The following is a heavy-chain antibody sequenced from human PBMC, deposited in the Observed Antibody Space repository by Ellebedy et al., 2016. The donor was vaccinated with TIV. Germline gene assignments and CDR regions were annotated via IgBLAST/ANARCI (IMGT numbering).Heavy chain of an antibody. CDR2: INHSGST. D-gene: IGHD5-12*01. Sequence: SETLSLTCAVYGGSFSGYYWSWIRQPPGKGLEWIGEINHSGSTNYNPSLKSRVTISVDMSKNQFSLKLSSVTAADTAVYYCARDNSGYEGTAFDIWGQGTMVTVSS. CDR1: GGSFSGYY. V-gene: IGHV4-34*01. J-gene: IGHJ3*02. CDR3: ARDNSGYEGTAFDI.